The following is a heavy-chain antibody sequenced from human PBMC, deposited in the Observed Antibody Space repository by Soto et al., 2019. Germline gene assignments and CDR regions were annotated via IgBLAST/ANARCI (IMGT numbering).Heavy chain of an antibody. CDR1: GGSISSSSYY. CDR3: AREGDSLLPDWYFDY. Sequence: SETLSLTCTVSGGSISSSSYYWGWIRQPPGKGLEWIGSIYYSGSTYYNPSLKSRITISVDTSKNQFSLKLSSVTAADTAVYYCAREGDSLLPDWYFDYWGQGTLVTVSS. D-gene: IGHD2-15*01. V-gene: IGHV4-39*07. CDR2: IYYSGST. J-gene: IGHJ4*02.